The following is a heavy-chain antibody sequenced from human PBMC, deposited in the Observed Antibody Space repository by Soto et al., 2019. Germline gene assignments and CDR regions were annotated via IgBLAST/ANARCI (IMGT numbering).Heavy chain of an antibody. CDR2: ISPHNRNT. D-gene: IGHD1-1*01. CDR1: GYTFGHFY. V-gene: IGHV1-18*01. J-gene: IGHJ6*02. Sequence: ASVKVSCKASGYTFGHFYITWVRQAPGQGLEWMGAISPHNRNTNYAEKFRGRVTMTTDTSTTTAYMELRSLRSDDTAVYYCARDGERDTGLNFYYYLHGMDAWGQGTRVTV. CDR3: ARDGERDTGLNFYYYLHGMDA.